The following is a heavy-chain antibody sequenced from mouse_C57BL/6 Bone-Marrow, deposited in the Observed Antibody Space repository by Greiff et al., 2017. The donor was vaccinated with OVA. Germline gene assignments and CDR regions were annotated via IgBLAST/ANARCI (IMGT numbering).Heavy chain of an antibody. CDR3: AIETAQGSPWCAY. D-gene: IGHD3-2*02. CDR2: IHPSDSDT. CDR1: GYTFTSYW. J-gene: IGHJ3*01. Sequence: QVQLKQPGAELVKPGASVKVSCKASGYTFTSYWMHWVKQRPGQGLEWIGRIHPSDSDTNYNQKFKGKATLTVDKSSSTAYMQLSSLTSEDSAVYYCAIETAQGSPWCAYWGQGTLVTVSA. V-gene: IGHV1-74*01.